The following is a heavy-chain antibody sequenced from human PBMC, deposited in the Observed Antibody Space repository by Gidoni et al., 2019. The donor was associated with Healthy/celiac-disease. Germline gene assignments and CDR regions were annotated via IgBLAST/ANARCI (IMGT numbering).Heavy chain of an antibody. CDR1: GGSISSYY. V-gene: IGHV4-59*08. D-gene: IGHD1-1*01. CDR3: ARLRTGWYFDL. J-gene: IGHJ2*01. Sequence: QVQLPESGSGLVKPSETLSLTCTVSGGSISSYYWSWIRQPPGKGLEWIGYIYYSGSTNYNPSLKSRVTISVDTSKNKCSRKLSSVTAADTAVYYCARLRTGWYFDLWGRGTLVTFSS. CDR2: IYYSGST.